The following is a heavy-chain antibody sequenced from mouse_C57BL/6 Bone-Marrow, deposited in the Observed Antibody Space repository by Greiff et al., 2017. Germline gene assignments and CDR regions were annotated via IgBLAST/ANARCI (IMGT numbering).Heavy chain of an antibody. J-gene: IGHJ3*01. CDR2: IDPENGDT. Sequence: EVQLQQSGAELVRPGASVQLSCTASGFNIKDDYMHWVKQRPEQGLEWIGWIDPENGDTEYASKFQGKATITADTSSNTAYLQLSSLTSEDTAVYYCTAYGNYAWFAYWGQATLVTVSA. CDR3: TAYGNYAWFAY. V-gene: IGHV14-4*01. D-gene: IGHD2-1*01. CDR1: GFNIKDDY.